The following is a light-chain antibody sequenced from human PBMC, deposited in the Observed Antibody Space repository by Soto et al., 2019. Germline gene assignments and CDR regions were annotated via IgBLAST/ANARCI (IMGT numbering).Light chain of an antibody. V-gene: IGLV2-11*01. J-gene: IGLJ1*01. CDR3: SSYAGISYV. Sequence: QSVLTQPRSVSGSPGQSVTISCTGTSSDVGGYNYVSWYQQHPGKAPKLMIYDVSKRPSGVPDRFSGSKSGNTASLTISGLQAEDEADYYCSSYAGISYVFGTGTKVTVL. CDR2: DVS. CDR1: SSDVGGYNY.